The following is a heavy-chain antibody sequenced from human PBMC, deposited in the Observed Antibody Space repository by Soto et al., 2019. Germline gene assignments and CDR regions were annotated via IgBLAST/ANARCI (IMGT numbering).Heavy chain of an antibody. V-gene: IGHV1-18*01. Sequence: ASVKVSCKASGYTFTSYGISWVRQAPGQGLEWMGWISAYNGNTNYAQKLQGRVTMTTDTSTSTAYMELRSLRSDDTAVYYCARDIPSSWFLYYFDYWGQGTLVTVS. CDR3: ARDIPSSWFLYYFDY. CDR1: GYTFTSYG. J-gene: IGHJ4*02. CDR2: ISAYNGNT. D-gene: IGHD6-13*01.